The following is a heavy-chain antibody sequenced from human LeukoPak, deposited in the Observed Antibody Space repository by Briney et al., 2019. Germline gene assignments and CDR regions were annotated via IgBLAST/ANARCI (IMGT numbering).Heavy chain of an antibody. V-gene: IGHV3-30*18. J-gene: IGHJ3*01. CDR3: AKEGTRSHSQWALDF. D-gene: IGHD6-19*01. Sequence: GGSLRLSCAGSGFIFRNYGMHWVHQAPGQGLEWVAVISDGGTHLYYADSVKGRFTISRDNSESTMYLQMNSLRVEDTAVYYCAKEGTRSHSQWALDFWGQGTMVTVSS. CDR2: ISDGGTHL. CDR1: GFIFRNYG.